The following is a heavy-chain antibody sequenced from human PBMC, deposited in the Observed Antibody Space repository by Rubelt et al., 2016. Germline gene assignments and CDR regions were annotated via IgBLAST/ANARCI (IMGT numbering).Heavy chain of an antibody. V-gene: IGHV1-46*03. CDR1: GYTFTSYY. J-gene: IGHJ5*02. Sequence: QVQLVQSGAEVKKPGASVKVSCKASGYTFTSYYMHWVRQAPGQGLEWMGIINPSGGSTSYARRFQGRVTMTRDTSTSTVYMELSSLRAEDTAVYYCAREAAAGTFMFDPWGQGTLVTVSS. CDR3: AREAAAGTFMFDP. D-gene: IGHD6-13*01. CDR2: INPSGGST.